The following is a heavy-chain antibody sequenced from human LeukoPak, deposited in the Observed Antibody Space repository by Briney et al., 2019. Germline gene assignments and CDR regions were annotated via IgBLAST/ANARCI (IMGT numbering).Heavy chain of an antibody. CDR3: TRDLGPYTGSYYSYYHYMDV. CDR1: GYNFATSG. J-gene: IGHJ6*03. D-gene: IGHD1-26*01. V-gene: IGHV1-18*01. CDR2: ISGYNGNT. Sequence: ASVRVSCKAYGYNFATSGIGWVRQAPGQGLEWLGWISGYNGNTKSAPKLQGRVTMTTDTSTDTAYLELGSLRVDDTAIYYCTRDLGPYTGSYYSYYHYMDVWGEGTSVTVSS.